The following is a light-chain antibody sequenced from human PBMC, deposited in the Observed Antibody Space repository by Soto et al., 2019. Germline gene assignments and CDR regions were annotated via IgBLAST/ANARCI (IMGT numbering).Light chain of an antibody. V-gene: IGKV2-30*01. CDR1: QSLVSSDGNTY. Sequence: DVVMTQSPLSLPVTLGQPASISCRSSQSLVSSDGNTYLNWFQQRPGQSPRRLIYKVSNRDSGVPDRFSGSGSGTDFTLKISRVEAEDVGVYYCMQTLQIPSTFGQGTRLELK. J-gene: IGKJ2*01. CDR2: KVS. CDR3: MQTLQIPST.